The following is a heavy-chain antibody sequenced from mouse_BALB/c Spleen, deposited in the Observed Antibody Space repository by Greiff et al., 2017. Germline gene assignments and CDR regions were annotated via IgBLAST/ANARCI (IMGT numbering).Heavy chain of an antibody. CDR2: ILPGSGST. Sequence: VKLVESGAELMKPGASVKISCKATGYTFSSYWIEWVKQRPGHGLEWIGEILPGSGSTNYNEKFKGKATFTADTSSNTAYMQLSSLTSEDSAVYYCARGGRMITGAYWGQGTLVTVSA. V-gene: IGHV1-9*01. CDR1: GYTFSSYW. D-gene: IGHD2-4*01. CDR3: ARGGRMITGAY. J-gene: IGHJ3*01.